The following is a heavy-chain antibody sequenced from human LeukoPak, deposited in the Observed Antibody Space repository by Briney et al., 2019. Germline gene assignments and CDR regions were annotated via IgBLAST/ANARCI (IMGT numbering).Heavy chain of an antibody. CDR1: GFDVSINY. V-gene: IGHV3-66*01. CDR2: IHNDGST. J-gene: IGHJ4*02. Sequence: PGGSLRLSCAASGFDVSINYMNWIRQSPEKGLEWVSIIHNDGSTYYADSVKGRFTVSRDNSKNTVSLQMDSLRVDDTCIYYCARGFLQLTPYYFDYWGQGALVTVSS. CDR3: ARGFLQLTPYYFDY. D-gene: IGHD1-1*01.